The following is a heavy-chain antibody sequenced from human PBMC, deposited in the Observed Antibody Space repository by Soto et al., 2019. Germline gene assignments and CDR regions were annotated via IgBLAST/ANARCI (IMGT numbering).Heavy chain of an antibody. CDR3: AVQAALYSSSSFDY. CDR2: IIPILGTA. V-gene: IGHV1-69*01. D-gene: IGHD6-6*01. Sequence: QVQLVQSGAEVEKPGSSVKVSCKASGGTFSSYAISWVRQAPGQGLEWMGGIIPILGTANYAQKFQGRVTITADESTSTAYMELSSLRSEDTAVYYCAVQAALYSSSSFDYWGQGTLVTVSS. CDR1: GGTFSSYA. J-gene: IGHJ4*02.